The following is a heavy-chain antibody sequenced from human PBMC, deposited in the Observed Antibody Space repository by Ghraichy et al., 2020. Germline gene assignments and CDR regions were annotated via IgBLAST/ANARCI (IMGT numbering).Heavy chain of an antibody. CDR3: ARTETIYDSSGYYPPTDAFDI. D-gene: IGHD3-22*01. CDR2: ISSSGSTI. Sequence: GGSLRLSCAASGFTFSDYYMSWIRQAPGKGLEWVSYISSSGSTIYYADSVKGRFTISRDNAKNSLCLQMNSLRAEDTAVYYCARTETIYDSSGYYPPTDAFDIWGQGTMVTVSS. V-gene: IGHV3-11*01. J-gene: IGHJ3*02. CDR1: GFTFSDYY.